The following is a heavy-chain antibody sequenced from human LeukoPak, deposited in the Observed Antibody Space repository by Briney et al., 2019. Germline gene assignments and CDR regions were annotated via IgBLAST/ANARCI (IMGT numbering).Heavy chain of an antibody. CDR1: GYTLTSYG. D-gene: IGHD7-27*01. V-gene: IGHV1-18*01. CDR3: ARGGDWGSGEPDAFDI. J-gene: IGHJ3*02. CDR2: ISAYNGNT. Sequence: SVKVSCQACGYTLTSYGISWLRQAPGQGLEWMGWISAYNGNTNYAQKLQGRVTMTTDTSTSTAYMEMRSLRSDDTAVYYCARGGDWGSGEPDAFDIWGQGTMVTVSS.